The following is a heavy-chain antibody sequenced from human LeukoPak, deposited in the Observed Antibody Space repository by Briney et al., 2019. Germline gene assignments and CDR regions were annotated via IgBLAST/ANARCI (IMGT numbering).Heavy chain of an antibody. Sequence: ASQTLSLTCTVSGGSISSGGYYWSWIRQHPGKGLEWIVYIYYSGNTYYNPSLKSRVIISVDTSKNQFSLKLSSVTAADTAVYYCARSHHYCSGGSCYSPNWFDPWGQGTLVTVSS. J-gene: IGHJ5*02. CDR2: IYYSGNT. V-gene: IGHV4-31*03. D-gene: IGHD2-15*01. CDR3: ARSHHYCSGGSCYSPNWFDP. CDR1: GGSISSGGYY.